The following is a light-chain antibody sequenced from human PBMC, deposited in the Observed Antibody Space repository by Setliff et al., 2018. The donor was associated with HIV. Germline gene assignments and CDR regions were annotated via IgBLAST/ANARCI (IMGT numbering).Light chain of an antibody. J-gene: IGLJ2*01. V-gene: IGLV1-36*01. CDR2: DGD. CDR1: RSNIGNNA. CDR3: ASWDDTLNGPV. Sequence: QSVLTQPPSVSGAPRQTVTISCSGSRSNIGNNAVNWYQQLPGKAPKLLIHDGDLLSSGVSDRFSASKSGTSASLAISGLQSEDEANYFCASWDDTLNGPVFGGGTKVTVL.